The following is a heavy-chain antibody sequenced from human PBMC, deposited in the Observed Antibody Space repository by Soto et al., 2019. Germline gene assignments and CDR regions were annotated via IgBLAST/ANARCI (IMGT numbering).Heavy chain of an antibody. D-gene: IGHD7-27*01. V-gene: IGHV3-23*01. J-gene: IGHJ5*02. Sequence: RLSCAASGFTFSSSIMGWVRQAPGEGLEWVSVITASGEVTYYGDSVKGRFTISRDNSKNTLYLQLTSLRAEDTARYYCASRGPNWGFFDPWGQGXLVTVSS. CDR3: ASRGPNWGFFDP. CDR2: ITASGEVT. CDR1: GFTFSSSI.